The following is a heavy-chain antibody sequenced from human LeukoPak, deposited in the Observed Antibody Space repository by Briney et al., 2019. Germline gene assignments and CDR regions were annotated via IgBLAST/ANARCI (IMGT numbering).Heavy chain of an antibody. CDR3: AATVTTGRAEHY. D-gene: IGHD4-17*01. CDR2: ISKSGNNT. CDR1: GFTFSSYA. J-gene: IGHJ4*02. V-gene: IGHV3-23*05. Sequence: GGSLRLSCAASGFTFSSYAMTWVRQAPGKGLEWVSGISKSGNNTYYADSVAGRLTISRDNSKNTLYLQMHSLRADTTAFYYCAATVTTGRAEHYWGQGTLVTVSS.